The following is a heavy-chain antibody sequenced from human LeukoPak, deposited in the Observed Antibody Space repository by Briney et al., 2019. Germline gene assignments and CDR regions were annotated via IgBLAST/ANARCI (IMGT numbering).Heavy chain of an antibody. D-gene: IGHD6-19*01. CDR2: INHSGST. CDR1: GGSFSGYY. Sequence: SETLSLTCAVYGGSFSGYYWSWIRQPPGKGLEWIGEINHSGSTNYNPSLKSRVTISVDTSKNQFSLKLSSVTAADTAVYYCARLIAVAGFGGGVFRDYWGQGTLVTVSS. CDR3: ARLIAVAGFGGGVFRDY. J-gene: IGHJ4*02. V-gene: IGHV4-34*01.